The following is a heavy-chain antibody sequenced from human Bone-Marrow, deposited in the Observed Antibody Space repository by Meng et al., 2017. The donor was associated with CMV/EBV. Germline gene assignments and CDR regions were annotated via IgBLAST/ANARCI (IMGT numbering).Heavy chain of an antibody. CDR1: GFTFSSYA. V-gene: IGHV3-23*01. Sequence: GGSLRLSCAASGFTFSSYAMSWVRQAPGKGLEWVSAISGSGGSTCYADSVKGRFTISRDNSKNTLYLQMNSLRAEDTAVYYCAKDRVVVPAALPYYYYGMDVWGQGTTVTVSS. D-gene: IGHD2-2*01. CDR3: AKDRVVVPAALPYYYYGMDV. CDR2: ISGSGGST. J-gene: IGHJ6*02.